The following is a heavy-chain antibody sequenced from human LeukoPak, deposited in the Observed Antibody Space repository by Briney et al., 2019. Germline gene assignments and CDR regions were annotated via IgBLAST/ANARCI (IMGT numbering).Heavy chain of an antibody. CDR2: IYSGGST. CDR1: GFTVSSNY. J-gene: IGHJ4*02. D-gene: IGHD3-9*01. CDR3: ARDDFDDYDILTGSPDY. Sequence: PGGSLRLSCAASGFTVSSNYMSWVRQAPGKGLEWVSVIYSGGSTYYADSVKGRFTISRDNSKNTLYLQMNSLRAEDTAVYYCARDDFDDYDILTGSPDYWGQGTLVTVSS. V-gene: IGHV3-66*02.